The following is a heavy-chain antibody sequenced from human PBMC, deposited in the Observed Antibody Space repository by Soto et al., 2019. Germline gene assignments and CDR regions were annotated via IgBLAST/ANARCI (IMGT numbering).Heavy chain of an antibody. J-gene: IGHJ3*02. D-gene: IGHD3-3*01. Sequence: EVQLVESGGGLVQPGGSLRLSCAASGFTVSSNYMSWVRQAPGKGLEWVSVIYSGGSTYYADSVKGRFTISRDNSKNTLYLQMNSLRAEDTAVYYCARRSLRYLEWLPNLPPLDAFDIWGQGTMVTVSS. V-gene: IGHV3-66*01. CDR3: ARRSLRYLEWLPNLPPLDAFDI. CDR1: GFTVSSNY. CDR2: IYSGGST.